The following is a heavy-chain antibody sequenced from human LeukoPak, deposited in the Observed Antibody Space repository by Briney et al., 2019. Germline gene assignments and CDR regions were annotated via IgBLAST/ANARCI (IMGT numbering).Heavy chain of an antibody. CDR3: AELGITMIGGV. J-gene: IGHJ6*04. D-gene: IGHD3-10*02. CDR1: GFTVSSNY. V-gene: IGHV3-53*01. CDR2: FYSGGTI. Sequence: GGSLRLSCAASGFTVSSNYMSWVRQAPGKGLEWVSVFYSGGTIYYADSVKGRFTISRDNAKNSLYLQMNSLRAEDTAVYYCAELGITMIGGVWGKGTTVTISS.